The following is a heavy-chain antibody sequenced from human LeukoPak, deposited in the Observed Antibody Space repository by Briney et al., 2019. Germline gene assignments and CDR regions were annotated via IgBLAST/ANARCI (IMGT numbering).Heavy chain of an antibody. V-gene: IGHV3-48*03. CDR1: GFTFSSYE. CDR3: AGGAYCSSTSCPSPH. J-gene: IGHJ1*01. D-gene: IGHD2-2*01. CDR2: ISSGGNTI. Sequence: GGSLRLSCAASGFTFSSYEMNWVRQAPGKGLEWVSYISSGGNTIYYADSVKGRFTISRDNSKNTLYLQMNSLRAEDTAVYYCAGGAYCSSTSCPSPHRGQGTLVTVSS.